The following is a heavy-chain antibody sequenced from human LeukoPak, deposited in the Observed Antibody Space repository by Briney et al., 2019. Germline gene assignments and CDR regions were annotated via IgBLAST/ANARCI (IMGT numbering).Heavy chain of an antibody. D-gene: IGHD3-9*01. V-gene: IGHV3-33*01. CDR3: ARASDKGAHILTGYDYYFDY. Sequence: GGSLRLSCAASGFTFSSYGMHWVRQAPGKGLEWVAVIWYDGSNKYYADSVKGRFTISRDNSKNTLYLQMNSLRAEDTAVYYCARASDKGAHILTGYDYYFDYWGQGTLVTVSS. CDR2: IWYDGSNK. CDR1: GFTFSSYG. J-gene: IGHJ4*02.